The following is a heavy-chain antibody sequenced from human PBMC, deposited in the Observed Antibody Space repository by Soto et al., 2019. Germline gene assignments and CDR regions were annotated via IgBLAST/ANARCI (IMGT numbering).Heavy chain of an antibody. D-gene: IGHD4-17*01. CDR2: TRNKANSHST. V-gene: IGHV3-72*01. Sequence: EVQLVESGGGLVQPGGSLRLSCAASGFTFSDHYMDWVRQAPGKGLEWVGRTRNKANSHSTEYAASVRGRFTISRDDSINALFLQMNSLKTEDTAVYFCVSSWGDYRDFDYWGQGTLVTVSS. J-gene: IGHJ4*02. CDR3: VSSWGDYRDFDY. CDR1: GFTFSDHY.